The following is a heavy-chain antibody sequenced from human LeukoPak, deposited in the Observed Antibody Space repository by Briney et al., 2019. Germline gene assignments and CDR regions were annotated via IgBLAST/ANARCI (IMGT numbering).Heavy chain of an antibody. J-gene: IGHJ4*02. Sequence: ASETLSLTCTVSGGSISSYYWSWIRQPPGKGLEWIGYIYYSGSTNYNPPLKSRVTISVDTSKNQFSLKLSSVTAADTAVYYCARDRRDGYNQDFDYWGQGTLVTVSS. CDR3: ARDRRDGYNQDFDY. CDR1: GGSISSYY. V-gene: IGHV4-59*01. D-gene: IGHD5-24*01. CDR2: IYYSGST.